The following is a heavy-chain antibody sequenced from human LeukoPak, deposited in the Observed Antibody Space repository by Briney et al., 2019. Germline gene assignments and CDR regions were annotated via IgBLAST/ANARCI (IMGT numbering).Heavy chain of an antibody. J-gene: IGHJ4*02. Sequence: PGGSLRLSCAASKFTFSDYSMSWVRQAPGKGLEWVSSISSIRNYIYYADSVKGRFTISRDNAKNTVNLQMNSLRLDDTAVYYCAKDKGREGDYWGQGTLVAVSS. CDR3: AKDKGREGDY. V-gene: IGHV3-21*01. CDR1: KFTFSDYS. CDR2: ISSIRNYI.